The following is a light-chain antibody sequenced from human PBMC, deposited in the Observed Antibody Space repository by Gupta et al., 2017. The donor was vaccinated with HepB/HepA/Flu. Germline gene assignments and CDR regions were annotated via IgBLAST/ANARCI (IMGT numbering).Light chain of an antibody. J-gene: IGLJ3*02. Sequence: QPASLSGSPGQSITISCTGTNNNIGRYNLVSWYQQFPGKAPKLIIYEVNKRPSGVSDRFAGSKSGNTASLTISGLPAEDEANYYCCSYAGRDTPWVFGGGTKLTVL. V-gene: IGLV2-23*02. CDR2: EVN. CDR3: CSYAGRDTPWV. CDR1: NNNIGRYNL.